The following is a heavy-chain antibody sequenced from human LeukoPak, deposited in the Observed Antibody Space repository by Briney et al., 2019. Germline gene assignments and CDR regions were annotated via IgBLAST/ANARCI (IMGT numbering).Heavy chain of an antibody. D-gene: IGHD2-2*01. CDR2: INHSGST. CDR3: ARVRPSCYFCYYYGMGV. CDR1: GGSISSYY. J-gene: IGHJ6*02. V-gene: IGHV4-34*01. Sequence: SETLSLTCTVSGGSISSYYWSWIRQPPGKGLEWIGEINHSGSTNYNPSLKSRVTISVDTSKNQFSLKLSSVTAADTAVYYCARVRPSCYFCYYYGMGVWGQGTTVTVSS.